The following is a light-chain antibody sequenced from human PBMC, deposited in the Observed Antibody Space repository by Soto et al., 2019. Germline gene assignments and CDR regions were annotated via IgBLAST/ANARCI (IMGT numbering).Light chain of an antibody. J-gene: IGLJ1*01. CDR2: GNS. Sequence: QSVLTQPPSLSVAPGQRVSISCTGSSSNIGAGYDVHWYQQLPGTAPKLLIYGNSNRPSGVPDRFSGSKSGTSASLAITGLQAEDEADYYYQSYDSSLSGAYVFGTGTKVTVL. CDR1: SSNIGAGYD. V-gene: IGLV1-40*01. CDR3: QSYDSSLSGAYV.